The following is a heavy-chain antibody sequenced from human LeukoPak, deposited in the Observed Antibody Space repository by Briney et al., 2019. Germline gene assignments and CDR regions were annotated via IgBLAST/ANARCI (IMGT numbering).Heavy chain of an antibody. CDR1: GFTFSSYA. V-gene: IGHV3-23*01. D-gene: IGHD3-22*01. CDR2: ISGSGGST. Sequence: GGSLRLSCAASGFTFSSYAMSWVRQAPGKGLEWVSAISGSGGSTYYADSVKGRFTISRDNSKNTLYLQMNSLRAKDTAVYYCAKSRRGGYYPPNFDYWGQGTLVTVSS. CDR3: AKSRRGGYYPPNFDY. J-gene: IGHJ4*02.